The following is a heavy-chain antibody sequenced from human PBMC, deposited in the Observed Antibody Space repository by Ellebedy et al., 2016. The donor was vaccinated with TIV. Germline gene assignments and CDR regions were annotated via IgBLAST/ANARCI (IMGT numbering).Heavy chain of an antibody. V-gene: IGHV3-23*01. J-gene: IGHJ6*02. Sequence: GESLKISCAASGFTFSSYAMSWVRQAPGKGLEWVSGISGSGGSTNYADSVKGRFTISRDNSKNTLYLQMNSLRAEDTAVYYCARDPGYYYYGMDVWGQGTTVTVSS. CDR3: ARDPGYYYYGMDV. CDR1: GFTFSSYA. CDR2: ISGSGGST.